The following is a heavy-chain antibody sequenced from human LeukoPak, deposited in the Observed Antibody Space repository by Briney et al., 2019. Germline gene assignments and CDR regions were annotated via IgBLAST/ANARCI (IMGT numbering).Heavy chain of an antibody. D-gene: IGHD3-16*01. V-gene: IGHV3-53*01. CDR2: IYSSGSA. Sequence: RLSTQLSAHIASDYYMSTVRHTPGKRPQTPTLIYSSGSAYYTDSVKAQFTISGDNSKNTLYIQMNSLRAEDTAIYYCARGPSSDYGAWGQGTLVTVSS. CDR1: AHIASDYY. J-gene: IGHJ5*02. CDR3: ARGPSSDYGA.